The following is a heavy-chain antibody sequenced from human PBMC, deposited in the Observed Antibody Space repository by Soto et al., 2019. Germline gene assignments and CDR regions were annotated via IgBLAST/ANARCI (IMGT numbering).Heavy chain of an antibody. CDR3: ARAVTWGLDV. V-gene: IGHV3-48*02. CDR1: GFTFSLYS. D-gene: IGHD3-10*01. Sequence: EVQLVESGGGLVQPGGSLRLSCAAAGFTFSLYSMSRVRKAPGKGLEWVSYISRSSTGIHYADSVKGRFTISRDDATNSMHLQMNSLRDGDTAVYYCARAVTWGLDVWGQGTTVSISS. J-gene: IGHJ6*02. CDR2: ISRSSTGI.